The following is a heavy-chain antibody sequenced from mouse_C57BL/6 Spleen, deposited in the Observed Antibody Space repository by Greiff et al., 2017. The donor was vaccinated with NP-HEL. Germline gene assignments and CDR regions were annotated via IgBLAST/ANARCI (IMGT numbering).Heavy chain of an antibody. CDR2: IHPNSGST. CDR3: ARWGLRPPYAMDY. CDR1: GYTFTSYW. V-gene: IGHV1-64*01. Sequence: QVQLQQSGAELVKPGASVKLSCKASGYTFTSYWMHWVKQRPGQGLEWIGMIHPNSGSTNYNEKFKSKATLTVDKSSSTAYMQLSSLTSEDSAVYYCARWGLRPPYAMDYWGQGTSVTVSS. D-gene: IGHD3-2*02. J-gene: IGHJ4*01.